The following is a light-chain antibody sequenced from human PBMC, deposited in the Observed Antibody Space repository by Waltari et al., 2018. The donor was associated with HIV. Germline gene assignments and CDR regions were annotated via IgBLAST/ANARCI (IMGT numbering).Light chain of an antibody. CDR3: QSYDSSLSGHVV. V-gene: IGLV1-40*01. Sequence: QSVLTQPPSVSGAPGQRVTISCTGSNSNTGTGYDVHWYQQLPGTAPKLLIYDNNNRPSGVPDRFSGSKSGTSASLAITGLQAEDEADYYCQSYDSSLSGHVVFGGGTKLTVL. CDR1: NSNTGTGYD. CDR2: DNN. J-gene: IGLJ2*01.